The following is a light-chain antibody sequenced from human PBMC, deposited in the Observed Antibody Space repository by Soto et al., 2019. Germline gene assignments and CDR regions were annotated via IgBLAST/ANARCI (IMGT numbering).Light chain of an antibody. V-gene: IGLV2-23*01. J-gene: IGLJ2*01. CDR2: DGN. Sequence: QSALTQPASVSGSPGQSITISCTGTSSDVGNYNLVSWYQQHPGKAPQLMIYDGNKRPSGVSNRFSGSKSGNTASLPISGLQAEDEADYYCCSYAGSSTSVVFGGGTKLTVL. CDR1: SSDVGNYNL. CDR3: CSYAGSSTSVV.